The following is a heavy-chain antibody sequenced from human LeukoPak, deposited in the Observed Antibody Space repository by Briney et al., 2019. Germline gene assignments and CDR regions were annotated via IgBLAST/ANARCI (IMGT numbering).Heavy chain of an antibody. D-gene: IGHD1-1*01. Sequence: SQTLSLTCTVSGGSISSGGYYWSWIRQPPGKGLEWIGYIFHTGSTYYNPSLKSRVTISVDRSKSQFSLKLNSVTAADTAVYYCASLEFWGQGTLVTVSS. CDR2: IFHTGST. CDR3: ASLEF. CDR1: GGSISSGGYY. J-gene: IGHJ4*02. V-gene: IGHV4-30-2*01.